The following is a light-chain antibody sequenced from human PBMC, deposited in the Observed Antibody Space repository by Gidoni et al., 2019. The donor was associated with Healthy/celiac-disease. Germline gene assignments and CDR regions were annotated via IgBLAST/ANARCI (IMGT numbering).Light chain of an antibody. CDR2: EIS. CDR1: SSDVGGYNY. Sequence: QSALTQPASGSGAPGQSITISCTGTSSDVGGYNYASWYKQHPGTAPKLMIYEISNRPSGVSNRFSGSKSDNPASLTISGLQAEDEADYYCSSYTSSSTLSLYVFGAGTKVTVL. V-gene: IGLV2-14*01. J-gene: IGLJ1*01. CDR3: SSYTSSSTLSLYV.